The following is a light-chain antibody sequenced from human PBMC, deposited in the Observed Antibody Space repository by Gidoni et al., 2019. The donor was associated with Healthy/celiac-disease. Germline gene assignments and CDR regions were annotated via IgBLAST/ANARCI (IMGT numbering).Light chain of an antibody. CDR2: WAS. CDR3: QQYYSTPLT. J-gene: IGKJ1*01. Sequence: DIVMTQSTDSLAVSLGERATINCKSSQSVLYSSNNKNYLAWYQQKPGQPPKLLIYWASTRESGVPDRFSGSGSGTDFTLTISSLQAEDVAVYYCQQYYSTPLTFXXXTKVEIK. CDR1: QSVLYSSNNKNY. V-gene: IGKV4-1*01.